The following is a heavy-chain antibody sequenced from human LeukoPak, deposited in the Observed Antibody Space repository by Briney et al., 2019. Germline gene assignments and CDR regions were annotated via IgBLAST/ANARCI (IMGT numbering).Heavy chain of an antibody. CDR1: GGSISSYY. CDR3: ARGEQLIDY. J-gene: IGHJ4*02. D-gene: IGHD6-13*01. CDR2: IYYSGST. V-gene: IGHV4-59*08. Sequence: SETLSLTCTVSGGSISSYYWSWIRHTPGKGLEWIGYIYYSGSTNYNPSPKSRVTISVDTSKNQFSLKLSSVTAADTAVYYCARGEQLIDYWGQGALVTVSS.